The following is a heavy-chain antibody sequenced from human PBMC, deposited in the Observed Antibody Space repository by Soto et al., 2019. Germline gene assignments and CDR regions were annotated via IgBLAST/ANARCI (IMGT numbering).Heavy chain of an antibody. CDR1: GYTFTSYG. J-gene: IGHJ4*02. Sequence: QVHLVQSGAEVRKPGASVKVSCKGSGYTFTSYGIAWVRQAPGQGLERMGWISAHNDNTNYAQKVQGRVTVTRATSTSTAYMELRNLRSDDTAVYYCARGMYGDYWGQGALVTVSS. V-gene: IGHV1-18*01. CDR3: ARGMYGDY. D-gene: IGHD2-8*01. CDR2: ISAHNDNT.